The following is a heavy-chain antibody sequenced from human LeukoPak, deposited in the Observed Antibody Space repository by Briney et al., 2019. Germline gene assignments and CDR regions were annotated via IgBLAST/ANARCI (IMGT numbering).Heavy chain of an antibody. J-gene: IGHJ6*03. CDR3: ARGIAAAGPHYYYYYYMDV. Sequence: SETLSLTCAVYGGSFSGYYWSWIRQPPGKGLEWIGEINHSGSTNYNPSLKSRVTISVDTSKNQFSLKLSSVTAADTAVYYCARGIAAAGPHYYYYYYMDVWGKGTTVTVSS. D-gene: IGHD6-13*01. CDR2: INHSGST. CDR1: GGSFSGYY. V-gene: IGHV4-34*01.